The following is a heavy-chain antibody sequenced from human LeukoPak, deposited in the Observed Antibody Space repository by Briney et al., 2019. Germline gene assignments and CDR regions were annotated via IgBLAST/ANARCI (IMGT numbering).Heavy chain of an antibody. V-gene: IGHV3-23*01. J-gene: IGHJ3*01. Sequence: GGSLRLSCAASGFTFNTYAMNWVRQAPGKGLEWVSHISCSGGSTYYADSVKGRFIISRNNSKNTLYLQMHSLRAEHTAVYYCAKGGNTLLLVPITCDDTFDFWGQGTMVIVSS. CDR3: AKGGNTLLLVPITCDDTFDF. CDR1: GFTFNTYA. D-gene: IGHD3-22*01. CDR2: ISCSGGST.